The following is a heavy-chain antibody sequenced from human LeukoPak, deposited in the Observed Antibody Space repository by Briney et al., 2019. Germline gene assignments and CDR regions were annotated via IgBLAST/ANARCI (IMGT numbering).Heavy chain of an antibody. CDR2: IYSGGST. D-gene: IGHD1-26*01. J-gene: IGHJ4*02. CDR3: AKDRWELLRNCFDY. CDR1: GFTVRSNY. V-gene: IGHV3-53*01. Sequence: GGSLRLSCAASGFTVRSNYMNWVRQAPGKGLEWVSVIYSGGSTYYADSVKGRFTISRDNSKNTVYLQMNSLRVEDTAVYYCAKDRWELLRNCFDYWGQGTLVTVSS.